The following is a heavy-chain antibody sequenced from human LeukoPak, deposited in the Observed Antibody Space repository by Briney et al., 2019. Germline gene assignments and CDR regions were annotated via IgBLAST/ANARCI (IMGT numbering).Heavy chain of an antibody. CDR2: IYYSGST. Sequence: SETLSLTCTVSGGSISSSSYYWGWIRQPPGKGLEWIGSIYYSGSTYYNPSLKSRVTISVDTSKNQFSLKLSSVTAADTAVYHCASLFRWADYWGQGTLVTVSS. V-gene: IGHV4-39*07. CDR3: ASLFRWADY. J-gene: IGHJ4*02. CDR1: GGSISSSSYY. D-gene: IGHD4-23*01.